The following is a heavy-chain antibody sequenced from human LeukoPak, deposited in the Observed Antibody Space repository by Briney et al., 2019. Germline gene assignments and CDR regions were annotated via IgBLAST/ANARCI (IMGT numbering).Heavy chain of an antibody. CDR3: ARVKNFVWDFDY. V-gene: IGHV4-39*07. CDR2: IYYSGST. D-gene: IGHD6-6*01. Sequence: SETLSLTCTVSGGSISSSSYYWGWIRQPPGKGLEWIGSIYYSGSTYYNPSLKSRVTISVDTSKNQFSLKLSSVTAADTAVYYCARVKNFVWDFDYWGQGTLVTVSS. J-gene: IGHJ4*02. CDR1: GGSISSSSYY.